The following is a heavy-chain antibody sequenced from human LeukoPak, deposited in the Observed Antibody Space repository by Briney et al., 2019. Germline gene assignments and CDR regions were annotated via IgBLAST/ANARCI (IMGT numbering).Heavy chain of an antibody. CDR2: ISGSSGNT. D-gene: IGHD1-26*01. J-gene: IGHJ4*01. Sequence: ASVRVSCKASGYSFTRYGISWVRQAPGQGLEWMGWISGSSGNTKYAQKFQGRVTMTTDTSTGTAYMDLRNLRFDDTAVYFCARSGRGTYYYFDLWGQGTLVTVSS. CDR3: ARSGRGTYYYFDL. CDR1: GYSFTRYG. V-gene: IGHV1-18*01.